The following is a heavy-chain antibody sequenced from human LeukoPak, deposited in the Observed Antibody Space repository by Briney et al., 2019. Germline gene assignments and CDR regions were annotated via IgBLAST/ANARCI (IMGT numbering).Heavy chain of an antibody. CDR1: GGSISSSNW. Sequence: ASGTLPLTCAVSGGSISSSNWWSWVRQPPGKGLEWIGEIHHSGSTNYNPSLKSRVTISVDKSKNQFSLKLSSVTAADTAVYCCASLRGVIILAFDIWGQGTMVTVSS. CDR2: IHHSGST. V-gene: IGHV4-4*01. CDR3: ASLRGVIILAFDI. D-gene: IGHD3-10*01. J-gene: IGHJ3*02.